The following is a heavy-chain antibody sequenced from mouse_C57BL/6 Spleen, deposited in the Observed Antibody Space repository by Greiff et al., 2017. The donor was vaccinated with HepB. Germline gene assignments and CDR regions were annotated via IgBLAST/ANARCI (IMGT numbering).Heavy chain of an antibody. Sequence: VQLQQPGAELVMPGASVKLSCKASGYTFTSYWMHWVKQRPGQGLEWIGEIDPSDSYTNYNQKFKGKSTLTVDKSYSPAYMQLSILTSEDAAVYYCARGIYYGSSPFDYWGQGTTLTVSS. D-gene: IGHD1-1*01. CDR1: GYTFTSYW. J-gene: IGHJ2*01. V-gene: IGHV1-69*01. CDR2: IDPSDSYT. CDR3: ARGIYYGSSPFDY.